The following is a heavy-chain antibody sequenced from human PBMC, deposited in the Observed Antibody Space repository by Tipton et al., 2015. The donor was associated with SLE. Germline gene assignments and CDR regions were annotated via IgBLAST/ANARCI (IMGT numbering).Heavy chain of an antibody. CDR3: AKDRALIRYGSGSTVMDV. J-gene: IGHJ6*02. CDR1: GFTFSSYW. V-gene: IGHV3-30*02. CDR2: IRYDGSNK. D-gene: IGHD4-17*01. Sequence: GSLRLSCAASGFTFSSYWMSWVRQAPGKGLEWVAFIRYDGSNKYYADSVKGRFTISRDNSKNTLYLQMNSLRAEDTAVYYCAKDRALIRYGSGSTVMDVWGQGTTVTVSS.